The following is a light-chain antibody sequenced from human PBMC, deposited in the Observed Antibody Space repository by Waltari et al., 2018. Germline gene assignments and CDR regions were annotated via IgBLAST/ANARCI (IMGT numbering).Light chain of an antibody. Sequence: QSALTQPASVSGSPGQSITISCTGTSSDVGAYNFVSWYQQHPGKAPKLMIHEVSNRPSGVSNRFSGSKSGNAASLTVSGVQAEDEADYYCSSYGGSNNLVFGGGTKLTVL. CDR1: SSDVGAYNF. CDR2: EVS. CDR3: SSYGGSNNLV. V-gene: IGLV2-14*01. J-gene: IGLJ3*02.